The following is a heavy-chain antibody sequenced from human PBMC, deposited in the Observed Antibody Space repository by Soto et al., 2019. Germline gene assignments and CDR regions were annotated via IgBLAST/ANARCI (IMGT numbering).Heavy chain of an antibody. CDR3: ARERQLDAFDI. J-gene: IGHJ3*02. V-gene: IGHV3-33*01. Sequence: QVQLVESGGGVVQPGRSLRLSCAASGFTFSSYGMHWVRQAPGKGLEWVAVIWYDGSNKYYADSVKGRFTISRDNSKNTLYLQMNSLRAEDTVVYYCARERQLDAFDIWGQGTMVTVSS. CDR1: GFTFSSYG. D-gene: IGHD1-1*01. CDR2: IWYDGSNK.